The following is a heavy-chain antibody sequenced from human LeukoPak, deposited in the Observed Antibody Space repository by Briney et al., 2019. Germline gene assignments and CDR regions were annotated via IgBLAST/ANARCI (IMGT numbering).Heavy chain of an antibody. CDR1: GFTFSSYF. J-gene: IGHJ4*02. Sequence: GGSLRLSCAASGFTFSSYFMNWVRQAPGKGLEWVSSISSSSSYIYYADSVKGRFTISRDNAKNSLYLQMNSLRAEDTAVYYCASDYGGAIDYWGQGTLVTVSS. CDR2: ISSSSSYI. V-gene: IGHV3-21*01. D-gene: IGHD4-23*01. CDR3: ASDYGGAIDY.